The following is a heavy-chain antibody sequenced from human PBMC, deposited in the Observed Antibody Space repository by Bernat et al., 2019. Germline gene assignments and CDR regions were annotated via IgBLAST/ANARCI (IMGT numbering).Heavy chain of an antibody. V-gene: IGHV3-30-3*01. D-gene: IGHD1-1*01. CDR2: ISYDGSNK. CDR1: GFTFSSYA. CDR3: ASLVGVLECFDY. J-gene: IGHJ4*02. Sequence: QVQLVESGGGVVQPGRSLRLSCAASGFTFSSYAMHWVRQAPGKGLEWVAVISYDGSNKYYADSVKGRFTISRDNSKNTLYLQMNSLRAEDTAVYYCASLVGVLECFDYWGQGTLVTVSS.